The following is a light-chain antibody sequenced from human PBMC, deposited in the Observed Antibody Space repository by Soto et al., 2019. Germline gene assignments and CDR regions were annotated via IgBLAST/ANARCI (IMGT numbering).Light chain of an antibody. V-gene: IGLV2-8*01. Sequence: QSALTQPPSASGSPGQSVTISCTGTSSDVGGYNYVSWYQQHPGKTPKLMIYEVSKRPSGVPDRFSGSKSGNTASLTVSGLQAEDEADYYCISYAGSNNLDVFGGGTKLTVL. J-gene: IGLJ2*01. CDR1: SSDVGGYNY. CDR3: ISYAGSNNLDV. CDR2: EVS.